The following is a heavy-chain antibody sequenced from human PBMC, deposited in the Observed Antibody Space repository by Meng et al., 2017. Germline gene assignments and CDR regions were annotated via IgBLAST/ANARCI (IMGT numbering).Heavy chain of an antibody. CDR1: GYSFTAYY. D-gene: IGHD6-13*01. J-gene: IGHJ4*02. CDR2: IDPNSGVT. V-gene: IGHV1-2*06. CDR3: ARDEDISAAGKLFGDY. Sequence: QVQLVQSGAEVKKPGASVKVSCKTSGYSFTAYYIHWLRQAPGQGLEWMGRIDPNSGVTEYAHKFHGRVTVTGDTSISTAYMELRRLTSDDTAVYYCARDEDISAAGKLFGDYWGQGTLVTVSS.